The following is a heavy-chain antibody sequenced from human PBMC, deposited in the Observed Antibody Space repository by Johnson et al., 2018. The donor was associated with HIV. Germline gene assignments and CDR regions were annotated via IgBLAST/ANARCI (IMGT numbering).Heavy chain of an antibody. V-gene: IGHV3-74*01. CDR1: GFTFSSYW. J-gene: IGHJ3*02. CDR2: INSDGSST. CDR3: TRECPSERAGFDI. D-gene: IGHD5/OR15-5a*01. Sequence: VTLVESGGGLVQPGGSLRLSCAASGFTFSSYWMHWVRQAPGKGLVWVSRINSDGSSTSYADSVKGRFTISRDNAKNTLYLQMNSLRVDDTAVYYCTRECPSERAGFDIWVQGTVVTVYS.